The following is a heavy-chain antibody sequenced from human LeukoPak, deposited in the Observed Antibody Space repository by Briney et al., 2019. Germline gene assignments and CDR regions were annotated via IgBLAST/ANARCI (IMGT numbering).Heavy chain of an antibody. CDR3: ARERGTVTNYYYYMDV. CDR1: SGSISSYY. CDR2: IYYSGSI. Sequence: SETLSLTCTVSSGSISSYYWSWIRQPPGKGLEWIGYIYYSGSINYNPSLKSRVTISVDTSKNQFSLKLSSVTAADTAVYYCARERGTVTNYYYYMDVWGKGTTVTVSS. D-gene: IGHD4-11*01. J-gene: IGHJ6*03. V-gene: IGHV4-59*12.